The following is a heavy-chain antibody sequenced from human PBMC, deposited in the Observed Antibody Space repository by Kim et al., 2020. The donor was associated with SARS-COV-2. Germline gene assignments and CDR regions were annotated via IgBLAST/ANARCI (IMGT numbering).Heavy chain of an antibody. D-gene: IGHD2-2*01. V-gene: IGHV3-33*06. CDR3: ANGGSSSSWAHLY. J-gene: IGHJ4*02. Sequence: YVESVKGRFTISRDNSKNTLDLQMNSLRSEDTAVYYCANGGSSSSWAHLYWGQGTLVTVSS.